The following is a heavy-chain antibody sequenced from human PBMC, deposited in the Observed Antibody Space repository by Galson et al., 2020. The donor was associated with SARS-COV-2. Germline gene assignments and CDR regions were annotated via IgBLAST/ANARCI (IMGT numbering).Heavy chain of an antibody. CDR1: GGSISSYY. J-gene: IGHJ4*02. CDR2: IYTSGST. V-gene: IGHV4-4*07. Sequence: SENLSLTCTVFGGSISSYYWSWIRQPAGKGLEWIGRIYTSGSTNYNPSLKSRVTMSVDTSKNQFSLKLRSVTAADTAVCFCAREAVVPDYWGQGTLVTVSS. D-gene: IGHD2-2*01. CDR3: AREAVVPDY.